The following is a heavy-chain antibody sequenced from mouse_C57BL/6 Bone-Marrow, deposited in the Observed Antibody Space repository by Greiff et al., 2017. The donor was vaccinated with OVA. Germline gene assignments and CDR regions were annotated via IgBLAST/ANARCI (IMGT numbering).Heavy chain of an antibody. V-gene: IGHV2-9-1*01. CDR2: IWTGGGT. CDR3: ARTVYYDYDRWYFDV. J-gene: IGHJ1*03. Sequence: VKLVESGPGLVAPSQSLSITCTVSGFSLTSYAISWVRQPPGKGLEWLGVIWTGGGTNYNSALKSRLSISKDNSKSQVFLKMNSLQTDDTARYYCARTVYYDYDRWYFDVWGTGTTVTVSS. D-gene: IGHD2-4*01. CDR1: GFSLTSYA.